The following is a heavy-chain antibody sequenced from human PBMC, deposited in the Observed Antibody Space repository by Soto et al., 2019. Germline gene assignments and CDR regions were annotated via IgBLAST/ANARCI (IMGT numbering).Heavy chain of an antibody. J-gene: IGHJ2*01. D-gene: IGHD3-22*01. CDR1: GASINNSDYY. V-gene: IGHV4-30-4*01. CDR3: ARRWYFYDKMYFDL. Sequence: SETLSLTCTVSGASINNSDYYWSWIRQTPGKGLEWIGYVYYSGSTDYIPSLKCRLSMSKDKSQNRFTLKLDSVTAAYTATYHCARRWYFYDKMYFDLWGRGTLVTVSS. CDR2: VYYSGST.